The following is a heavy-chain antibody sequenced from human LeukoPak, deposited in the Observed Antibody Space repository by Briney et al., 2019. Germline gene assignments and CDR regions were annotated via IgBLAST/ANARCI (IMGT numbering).Heavy chain of an antibody. CDR1: GFTFSSYG. Sequence: PGGTLRLSCAASGFTFSSYGMSWVRQAPGKGLEWGSAISGSGDRTYYADSVKGRFTISRDNSKNTLYLQMNSLRAEDTAVYYCAKGGRVGGGITMIRGVRNFYYYMDVWGKGTPVIISS. CDR2: ISGSGDRT. D-gene: IGHD3-10*01. J-gene: IGHJ6*03. V-gene: IGHV3-23*01. CDR3: AKGGRVGGGITMIRGVRNFYYYMDV.